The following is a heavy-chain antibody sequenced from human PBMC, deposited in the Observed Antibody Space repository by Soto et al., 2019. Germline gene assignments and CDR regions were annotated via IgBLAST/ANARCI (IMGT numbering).Heavy chain of an antibody. CDR2: ISASGGST. Sequence: EVQLLESGGGIVQPGTSLRLSCAVSGFTFNNYAMNWVRQAPGKGLEWISGISASGGSTYDADSVKGRFTISRDSSKNTLYLQMNSLRADDTAIYYCAIHFYYGSGTYHAVDYWGQGTLVTVSS. CDR1: GFTFNNYA. J-gene: IGHJ4*02. D-gene: IGHD3-10*01. V-gene: IGHV3-23*01. CDR3: AIHFYYGSGTYHAVDY.